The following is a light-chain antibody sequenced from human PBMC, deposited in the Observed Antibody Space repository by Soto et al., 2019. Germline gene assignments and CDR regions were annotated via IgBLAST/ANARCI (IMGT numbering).Light chain of an antibody. CDR1: QSVRTK. V-gene: IGKV3-15*01. J-gene: IGKJ5*01. CDR2: GAS. Sequence: IVLTQSPDTVYVSPGEGATLSCRASQSVRTKLAWYQQKAGQAPRLLIYGASTRATGIPDRFSGSGSGTEFTLTISSLQSEDFAVYYCQQYNSWPPITFGQRTRLEI. CDR3: QQYNSWPPIT.